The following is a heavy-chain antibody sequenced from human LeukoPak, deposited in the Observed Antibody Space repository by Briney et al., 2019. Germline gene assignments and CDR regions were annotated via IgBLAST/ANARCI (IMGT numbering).Heavy chain of an antibody. V-gene: IGHV1-46*01. CDR3: ARGHMLLWFGELLGPGAFDI. Sequence: ASVKVSCKASGYTVTRYYMHWVRQAPGQGLEWMGIINPSGGSTSYAQKFQGRVTMTRDTSTSTVYMELSSLRSEDTAVYYCARGHMLLWFGELLGPGAFDIWGQGKMVTVSS. CDR2: INPSGGST. J-gene: IGHJ3*02. D-gene: IGHD3-10*01. CDR1: GYTVTRYY.